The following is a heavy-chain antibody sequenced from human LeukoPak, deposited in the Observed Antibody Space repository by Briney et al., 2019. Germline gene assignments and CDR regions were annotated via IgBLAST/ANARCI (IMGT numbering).Heavy chain of an antibody. CDR3: ARGVPGYSNSGNWFDP. V-gene: IGHV1-8*01. CDR1: GYTFTSYD. CDR2: MNPNSGNT. Sequence: ASVTVSCKAPGYTFTSYDINWVRQATGQGLEWMGWMNPNSGNTGYAQKFQGRVTMTRNTSISTAYMELSSLRSEDTAVYYCARGVPGYSNSGNWFDPWGQGTLVTVSS. J-gene: IGHJ5*02. D-gene: IGHD4-4*01.